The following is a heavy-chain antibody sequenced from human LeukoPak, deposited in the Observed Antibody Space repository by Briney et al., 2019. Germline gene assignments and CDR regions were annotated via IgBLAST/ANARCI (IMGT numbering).Heavy chain of an antibody. J-gene: IGHJ6*03. CDR1: GFTFSSYD. CDR2: IGTAGEI. CDR3: VRDGRKSRVVDIVRKKETGYYYYMDV. Sequence: GGSLRLSCAASGFTFSSYDIHWVRQATGKGLEWVSGIGTAGEIYYPGSVKGRFTISRENAKNSLYLQMNSLRAGDTAVFSCVRDGRKSRVVDIVRKKETGYYYYMDVWGKGTTVTVSS. D-gene: IGHD2-2*03. V-gene: IGHV3-13*01.